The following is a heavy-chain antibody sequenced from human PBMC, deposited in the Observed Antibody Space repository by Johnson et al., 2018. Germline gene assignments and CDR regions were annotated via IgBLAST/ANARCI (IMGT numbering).Heavy chain of an antibody. CDR2: INEDGSEK. CDR1: GFTFSSYW. J-gene: IGHJ6*02. Sequence: EVQLVESGGGLVQAGGSLRLSCAASGFTFSSYWMTWVRQAPGKGLEWVANINEDGSEKNYVDSVKGRFTISRDNAKNSLYLQMNSLRAEDTAVYYCARGRWLTGMDVWGQGTTVTVSS. V-gene: IGHV3-7*01. CDR3: ARGRWLTGMDV. D-gene: IGHD5-24*01.